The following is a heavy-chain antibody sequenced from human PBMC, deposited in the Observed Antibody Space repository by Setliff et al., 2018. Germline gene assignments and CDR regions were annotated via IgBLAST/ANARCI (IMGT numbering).Heavy chain of an antibody. CDR3: ARGGGYWSYFEF. CDR2: IYYSGTT. D-gene: IGHD2-21*02. Sequence: SETLSLTCTVSGGSISTSSYWGWIRQPPGKGLEWIGSIYYSGTTYYNPSLKSRVTISVDTSKNQFSLKLSSVTAADTAVYYCARGGGYWSYFEFWGQGSPVTVSS. CDR1: GGSISTSSY. J-gene: IGHJ4*02. V-gene: IGHV4-39*01.